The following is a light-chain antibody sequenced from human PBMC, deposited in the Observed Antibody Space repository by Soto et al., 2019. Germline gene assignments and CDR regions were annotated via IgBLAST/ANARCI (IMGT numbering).Light chain of an antibody. V-gene: IGKV3D-7*01. J-gene: IGKJ4*01. CDR3: QQDYNSLT. Sequence: EIVMSQSPDTLSLSPGERATLSCRASQSVSSSYLSWYQQKPGQAPRLLIYGASTRATGIPARFSGSGSGTDFTLTISSLQPEDFAVYYCQQDYNSLTFGGGTKVDIK. CDR1: QSVSSSY. CDR2: GAS.